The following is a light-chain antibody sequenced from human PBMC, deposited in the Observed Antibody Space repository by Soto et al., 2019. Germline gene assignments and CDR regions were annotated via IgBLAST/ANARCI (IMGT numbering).Light chain of an antibody. CDR3: TSYSGTNKLL. V-gene: IGLV2-8*01. Sequence: QSALTQPPSASGSPGQSVTISCTGTTGDIGAFNYVSWYQQRPGKAPKLIIYEVTRRPSGVPDRFSASKSGNTASLTVSGLQAEDEAHYYCTSYSGTNKLLFGGGTKLTVL. CDR1: TGDIGAFNY. J-gene: IGLJ2*01. CDR2: EVT.